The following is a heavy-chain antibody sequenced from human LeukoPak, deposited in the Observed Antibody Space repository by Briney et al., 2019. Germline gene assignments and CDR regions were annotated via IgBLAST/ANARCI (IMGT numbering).Heavy chain of an antibody. CDR2: INAGNGNT. CDR3: ARDRDYGDYPPNSFFDY. V-gene: IGHV1-3*01. CDR1: GYTFTSYA. J-gene: IGHJ4*02. D-gene: IGHD4-17*01. Sequence: ASVKVSRKASGYTFTSYAMHWVRQAPGQRLEWMGWINAGNGNTKYSQKFQGRVTITRDTSASTAYMELSSLRSEDTAVYYCARDRDYGDYPPNSFFDYWGQGTLVTVSS.